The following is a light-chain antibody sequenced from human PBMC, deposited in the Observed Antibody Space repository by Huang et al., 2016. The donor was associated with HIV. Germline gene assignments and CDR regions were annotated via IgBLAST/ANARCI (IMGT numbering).Light chain of an antibody. Sequence: EIVMTQSPLSLPVTPGESASISCRSNQSLLHSNGYNYLDWYLQKPGQSPQLLIYLGSNRASGVPDRFSASGSGTDFTLKINRVEAEDVAVYYCMLALQTPQTFGQGTKLEI. CDR3: MLALQTPQT. V-gene: IGKV2-28*01. J-gene: IGKJ2*01. CDR1: QSLLHSNGYNY. CDR2: LGS.